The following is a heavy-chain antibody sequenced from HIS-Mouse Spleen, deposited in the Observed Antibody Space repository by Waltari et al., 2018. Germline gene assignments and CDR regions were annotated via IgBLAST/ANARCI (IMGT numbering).Heavy chain of an antibody. J-gene: IGHJ6*02. CDR1: GYTFTGYY. V-gene: IGHV1-2*02. CDR2: TNPNRGGT. CDR3: ARGLRYFDWSHYYYGMDV. D-gene: IGHD3-9*01. Sequence: QVQLVQSGAEVKKPGASVKVSCKASGYTFTGYYMHWVRQAPGQGLEWMGWTNPNRGGTIYAQTFQGRVTMTRDTSISTAYMELSRLRSDDTAVYYCARGLRYFDWSHYYYGMDVWGQGTTVTVSS.